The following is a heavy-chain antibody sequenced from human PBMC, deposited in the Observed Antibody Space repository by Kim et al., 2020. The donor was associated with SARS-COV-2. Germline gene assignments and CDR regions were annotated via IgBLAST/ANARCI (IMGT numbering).Heavy chain of an antibody. J-gene: IGHJ6*02. CDR3: ARDQWQQLGGMDV. V-gene: IGHV4-59*13. D-gene: IGHD6-13*01. CDR1: GDSFNNDF. Sequence: SETLSLTCTVSGDSFNNDFWSWVRQPPGKGLEWIGYVYYTGRAEYNPSLKSRVTISIDTSKNQFSLKLTSATAADTAVYYCARDQWQQLGGMDVGCEGTRVTV. CDR2: VYYTGRA.